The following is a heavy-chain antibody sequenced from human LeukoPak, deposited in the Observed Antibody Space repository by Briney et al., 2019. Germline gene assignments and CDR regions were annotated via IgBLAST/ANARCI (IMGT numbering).Heavy chain of an antibody. J-gene: IGHJ5*02. Sequence: GGSLRLSCAASGFTFSTYTMNWVRQAPGKGPKWVSSISSSSAYIYYADSVTGRFTISRDNAKNSLYLQMNSLRAEDTAVYYCARDLIDSGWFDPWGRGTLVTVSS. CDR1: GFTFSTYT. CDR3: ARDLIDSGWFDP. D-gene: IGHD3-22*01. CDR2: ISSSSAYI. V-gene: IGHV3-21*01.